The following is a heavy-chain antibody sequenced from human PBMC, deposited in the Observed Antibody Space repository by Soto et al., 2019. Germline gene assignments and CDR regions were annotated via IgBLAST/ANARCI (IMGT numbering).Heavy chain of an antibody. CDR3: ARGLGGRMDD. CDR1: GTIFSSYT. CDR2: IIPILGET. Sequence: QVQLVQSGAEVKKPGSSVRVSCKASGTIFSSYTISWVRQAPGQGLEWMGRIIPILGETNSAQKFQGRVTLTADKSTNTAYMELNSLRLEDTAAYYWARGLGGRMDDWGQGTTVTVSS. D-gene: IGHD3-16*01. J-gene: IGHJ6*02. V-gene: IGHV1-69*08.